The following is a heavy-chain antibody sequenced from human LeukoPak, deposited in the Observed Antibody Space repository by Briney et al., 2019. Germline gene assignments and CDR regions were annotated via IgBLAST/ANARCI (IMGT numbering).Heavy chain of an antibody. D-gene: IGHD3-10*01. CDR3: ARDLIVPVGLTGSGSYSTDY. Sequence: SETLSLTCTVSGGSISGYYWSWIRQPPGKGLEWIGFISYSGSTISNPSLESRVTISVDTSKNQFSLKLSSVTAADTAVYYCARDLIVPVGLTGSGSYSTDYWGQGTLVTVSS. V-gene: IGHV4-59*12. CDR1: GGSISGYY. J-gene: IGHJ4*02. CDR2: ISYSGST.